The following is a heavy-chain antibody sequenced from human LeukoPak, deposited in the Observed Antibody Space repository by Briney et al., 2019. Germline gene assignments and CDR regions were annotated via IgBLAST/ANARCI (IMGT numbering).Heavy chain of an antibody. V-gene: IGHV4-31*03. J-gene: IGHJ4*02. CDR3: AREGPYSGSYDY. CDR1: GGSISRGGYY. CDR2: IYYSGST. D-gene: IGHD1-26*01. Sequence: SETLSLTCTVSGGSISRGGYYWSWIREHPVKGLEWIGYIYYSGSTYYNPSLKSRVTISVDTSKNQCSLKLSSVTAADTAVHYWAREGPYSGSYDYWGQGTLVTVSS.